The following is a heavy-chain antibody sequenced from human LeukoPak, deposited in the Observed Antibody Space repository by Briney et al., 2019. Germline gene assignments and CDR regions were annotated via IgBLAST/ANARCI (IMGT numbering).Heavy chain of an antibody. J-gene: IGHJ5*02. D-gene: IGHD6-19*01. V-gene: IGHV1-2*02. CDR2: INPDNGDT. CDR3: ARELLAVAGTLNP. Sequence: GASVKVSCKASDYSFSGFYIHWVRQAPGQGLEWMGWINPDNGDTNYAQKFQGRVTMTRYTSKITAYMELSRLRSDDTAVYYCARELLAVAGTLNPWGQGTLVTVSS. CDR1: DYSFSGFY.